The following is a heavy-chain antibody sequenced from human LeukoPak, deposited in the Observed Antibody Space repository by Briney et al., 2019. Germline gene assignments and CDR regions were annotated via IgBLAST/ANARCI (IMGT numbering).Heavy chain of an antibody. J-gene: IGHJ4*02. CDR1: GYTFTGNY. V-gene: IGHV1-2*02. Sequence: ASVKVSCKASGYTFTGNYLHWVRQAPGQGFEWMGWIIPNSGVTNYAQKFQGRVTMTRDTSITTVYMELTRLSSDDTAVYYCARDQGGFDYWGQGTLVTVSS. CDR2: IIPNSGVT. CDR3: ARDQGGFDY. D-gene: IGHD2-15*01.